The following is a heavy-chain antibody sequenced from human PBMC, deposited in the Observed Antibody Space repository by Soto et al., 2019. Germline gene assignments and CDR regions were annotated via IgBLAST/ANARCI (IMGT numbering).Heavy chain of an antibody. D-gene: IGHD2-15*01. V-gene: IGHV4-30-2*01. CDR1: GGSISSGGYS. CDR2: IYHSGST. Sequence: PSETLSLTCAVSGGSISSGGYSWNWIRQPPGKGLEWIGYIYHSGSTLYNPSLKSLVTMSVDTSKNQFSLKLSSVTAVDTAVYYCARGQLLPDYWGQGTLVTVSS. J-gene: IGHJ4*02. CDR3: ARGQLLPDY.